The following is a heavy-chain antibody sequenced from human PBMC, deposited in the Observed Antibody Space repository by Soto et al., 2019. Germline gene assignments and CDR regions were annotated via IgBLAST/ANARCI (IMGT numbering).Heavy chain of an antibody. CDR3: ARGGNGWYQDY. V-gene: IGHV4-34*01. J-gene: IGHJ4*02. D-gene: IGHD6-19*01. Sequence: SETLSLTCAVYGGSFSGYYWSWIRQPPGKGLEWIGEINHSGSTNYNPSLKSRVTMSVDTSKNQFSLTLTSVTAADTAVYFCARGGNGWYQDYWGPGTLVT. CDR1: GGSFSGYY. CDR2: INHSGST.